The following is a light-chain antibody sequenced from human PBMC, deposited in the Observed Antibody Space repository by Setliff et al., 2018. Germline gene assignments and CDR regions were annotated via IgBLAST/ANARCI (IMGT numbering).Light chain of an antibody. CDR2: DVS. V-gene: IGLV2-14*01. Sequence: QSALTQPASVSGSPGQSITISCTGTSGDVGGYDYVSWYQQHPGKAPKLMIYDVSNRPSGVSNRFSGSKSGNTASLTISGLQAEDEADYYCGSYTSINTLLYIFGTGT. J-gene: IGLJ1*01. CDR1: SGDVGGYDY. CDR3: GSYTSINTLLYI.